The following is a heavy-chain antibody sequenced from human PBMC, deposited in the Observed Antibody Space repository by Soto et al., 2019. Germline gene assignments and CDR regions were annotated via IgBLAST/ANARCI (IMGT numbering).Heavy chain of an antibody. CDR2: IYHSGST. V-gene: IGHV4-4*02. CDR3: AAQWLRPKYFDF. D-gene: IGHD5-12*01. J-gene: IGHJ4*02. Sequence: TSETLSLTCAVFGGSISGTNWWTWVRQPPGKGLEWIGEIYHSGSTHYNSSLKSRVAMSIDKPKNQFSLKLSSVTAADTAVYYCAAQWLRPKYFDFWGQRIFVTVSS. CDR1: GGSISGTNW.